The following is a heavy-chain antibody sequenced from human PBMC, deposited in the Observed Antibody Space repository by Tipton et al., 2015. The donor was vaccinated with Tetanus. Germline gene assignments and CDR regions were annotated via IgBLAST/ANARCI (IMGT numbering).Heavy chain of an antibody. CDR2: IYWNDDK. Sequence: LVKPTQTLTLTCTFSGFSLSTSGVGVGWIRQPPGKALEWLALIYWNDDKRYSPSLKSRLTITKDTSKNQVVLTMTNMDPVDTATYYCAHWDCSGGSCYKNPFDYWGQGTLVTVSS. J-gene: IGHJ4*02. V-gene: IGHV2-5*01. CDR3: AHWDCSGGSCYKNPFDY. D-gene: IGHD2-15*01. CDR1: GFSLSTSGVG.